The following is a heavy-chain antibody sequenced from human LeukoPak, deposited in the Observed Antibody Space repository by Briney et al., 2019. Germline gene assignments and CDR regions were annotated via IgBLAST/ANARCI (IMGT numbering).Heavy chain of an antibody. CDR3: ASGVYDSSGYPEAY. CDR2: INHSGST. V-gene: IGHV4-34*01. J-gene: IGHJ4*02. Sequence: SETLSLTCAVYGGSFSGYYWRWIRQPPGKGLEWIGEINHSGSTNYNPSLKSRVTISVDRSKNQFSLKLSSVTAADTAVYYCASGVYDSSGYPEAYWGQGTLVTVSS. CDR1: GGSFSGYY. D-gene: IGHD3-22*01.